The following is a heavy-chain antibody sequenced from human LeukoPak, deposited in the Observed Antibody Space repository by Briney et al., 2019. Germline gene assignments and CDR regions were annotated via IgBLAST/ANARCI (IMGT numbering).Heavy chain of an antibody. D-gene: IGHD7-27*01. Sequence: GGSLRLSCAASGFTFSSYSMNWVRQAPGKGLEWVSSINSSSGYIYDADSVKGRFTISRDNAKNALYLQMDSLRVDDTAVYYCARGISGDKYYNYFMDAWGKGTTVTVSS. J-gene: IGHJ6*03. V-gene: IGHV3-21*01. CDR1: GFTFSSYS. CDR3: ARGISGDKYYNYFMDA. CDR2: INSSSGYI.